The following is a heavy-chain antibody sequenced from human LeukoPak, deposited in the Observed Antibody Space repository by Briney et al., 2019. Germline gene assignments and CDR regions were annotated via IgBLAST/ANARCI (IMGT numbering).Heavy chain of an antibody. J-gene: IGHJ4*02. Sequence: SETLSLTCTVSGGSISSYYWSWIRQPPGKGLEWIGYIYYSGSTNYNPSLKSRVTISVDTSKNQFSLKLSSVTAADTAVYYCARANYDSSNDHWGQGNLVTVSS. CDR2: IYYSGST. D-gene: IGHD3-22*01. CDR1: GGSISSYY. CDR3: ARANYDSSNDH. V-gene: IGHV4-59*01.